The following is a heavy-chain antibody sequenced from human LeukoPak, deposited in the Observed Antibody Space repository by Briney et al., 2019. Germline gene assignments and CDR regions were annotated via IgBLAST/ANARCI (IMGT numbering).Heavy chain of an antibody. J-gene: IGHJ4*02. Sequence: SETLSLTCTVSGGSISSYYWNWIRQPPGKGLEWIGYIYYSGSTNYNPSLKSRVTILVDTSKNQFSLRLSSVTAADTAVYYCARGGRIAAAGTGYFDYWGQGTLVTVSS. CDR2: IYYSGST. CDR1: GGSISSYY. V-gene: IGHV4-59*12. D-gene: IGHD6-13*01. CDR3: ARGGRIAAAGTGYFDY.